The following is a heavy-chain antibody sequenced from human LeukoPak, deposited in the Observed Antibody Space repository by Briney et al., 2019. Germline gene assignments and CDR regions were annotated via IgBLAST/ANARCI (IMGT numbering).Heavy chain of an antibody. Sequence: PSETLSLTCTVSGVFISNYDWSWIRQPPGKGLELLGYIYYTGSTNYNPSLNSRLTISVDTSKNQFSLRLSSVTAADTAVYYCARELRYDNSDSGAFWGQGTMVTVSS. CDR3: ARELRYDNSDSGAF. J-gene: IGHJ3*01. CDR2: IYYTGST. V-gene: IGHV4-59*01. D-gene: IGHD3-22*01. CDR1: GVFISNYD.